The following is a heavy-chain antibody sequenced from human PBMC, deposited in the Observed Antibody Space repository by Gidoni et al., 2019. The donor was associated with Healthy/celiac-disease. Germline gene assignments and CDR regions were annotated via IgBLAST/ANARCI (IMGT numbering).Heavy chain of an antibody. J-gene: IGHJ5*02. Sequence: QITLKVSGPTLVKPTQTLTLTCTFSGFPLSTSGVGVVWIRHPPGKALEWLALIYWNDDKRYSPSLKSRRTITKDTSKNRVVLTMTNMDPVDTATYYCAHVPATVFWFDPWGQGTLVTVSS. CDR1: GFPLSTSGVG. V-gene: IGHV2-5*01. CDR3: AHVPATVFWFDP. D-gene: IGHD2-2*01. CDR2: IYWNDDK.